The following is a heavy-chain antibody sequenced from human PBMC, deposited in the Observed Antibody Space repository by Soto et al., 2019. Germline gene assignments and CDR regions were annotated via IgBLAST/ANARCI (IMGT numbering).Heavy chain of an antibody. CDR1: GYTFTSYY. D-gene: IGHD3-10*01. CDR2: INPSGGST. Sequence: ASVKVSCKASGYTFTSYYMHWVRQAPGQGLEWMGIINPSGGSTSYAQKFQGRVTMTRDTSTSTVYMELSSLRSEDTAVYYCARDQVVRGFIITRYYYYYGMDFWGQGTTVTVSS. J-gene: IGHJ6*02. CDR3: ARDQVVRGFIITRYYYYYGMDF. V-gene: IGHV1-46*01.